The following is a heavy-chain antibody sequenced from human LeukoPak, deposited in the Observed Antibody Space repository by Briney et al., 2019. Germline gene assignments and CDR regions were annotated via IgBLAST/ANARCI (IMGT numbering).Heavy chain of an antibody. CDR2: ISGSGGST. Sequence: PSETLSLTCAVYGGSFSGYYWSWVRQAPGKGLEWVSAISGSGGSTYYADSVKGRFTISRDNSKNTLYLQMNSLRAEDTAVYYCAKRQDSGSIAAALWTIYGMDVWGQGTTVTVSS. D-gene: IGHD6-13*01. CDR1: GGSFSGYY. J-gene: IGHJ6*02. CDR3: AKRQDSGSIAAALWTIYGMDV. V-gene: IGHV3-23*01.